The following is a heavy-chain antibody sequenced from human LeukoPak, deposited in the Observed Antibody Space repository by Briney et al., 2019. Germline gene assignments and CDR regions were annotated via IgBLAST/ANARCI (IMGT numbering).Heavy chain of an antibody. Sequence: GGYLRLSCEGSGFTFSNYWMGWVRQAPGKGLQWVANIKTDGSEKYYVDSVKGRFTISRDNAKNSLYLQMNSLRAEDTAVYYCATYSSLNRREFQFWGQGTLLTVSS. CDR3: ATYSSLNRREFQF. CDR2: IKTDGSEK. D-gene: IGHD3-22*01. J-gene: IGHJ1*01. V-gene: IGHV3-7*01. CDR1: GFTFSNYW.